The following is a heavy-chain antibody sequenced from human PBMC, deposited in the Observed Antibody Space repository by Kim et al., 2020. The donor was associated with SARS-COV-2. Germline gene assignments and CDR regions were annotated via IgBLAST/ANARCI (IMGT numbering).Heavy chain of an antibody. CDR1: GFTFSDYY. Sequence: GGSLRLSCAASGFTFSDYYMSWIRQAPGKGLEWVSYISSSSSYTNYADSVKGRFTISRDNAKNSLYLQMNSLRAEDTAVYYCAREGDSSSWYDYYYYGMDVWGQGTTVTVSS. J-gene: IGHJ6*02. D-gene: IGHD6-13*01. CDR2: ISSSSSYT. CDR3: AREGDSSSWYDYYYYGMDV. V-gene: IGHV3-11*06.